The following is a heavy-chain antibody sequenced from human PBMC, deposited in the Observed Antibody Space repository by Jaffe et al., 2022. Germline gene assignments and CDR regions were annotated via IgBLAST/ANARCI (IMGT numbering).Heavy chain of an antibody. Sequence: EVQLVESGGVVVQPGGSLRLSCAASGFTFDDYAMHWVRQAPGKGLEWVSLISWDGGSTYYADSVKGRFTISRDNSKNSLYLQMNSLRAEDTALYYCAKDSRYYYDSSDNYFDYWGQGTLVTVSS. V-gene: IGHV3-43D*04. CDR1: GFTFDDYA. CDR2: ISWDGGST. J-gene: IGHJ4*02. D-gene: IGHD3-22*01. CDR3: AKDSRYYYDSSDNYFDY.